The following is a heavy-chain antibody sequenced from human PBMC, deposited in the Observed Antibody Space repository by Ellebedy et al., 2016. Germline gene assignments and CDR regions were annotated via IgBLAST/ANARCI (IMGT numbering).Heavy chain of an antibody. CDR1: GFTVNSNF. CDR2: IYSLGNT. V-gene: IGHV3-53*01. Sequence: GESLKISCAASGFTVNSNFMIWVRQPPGKGLEWVSVIYSLGNTYYADSVKGRFTISRDNFRNTMFLQMNSLRAEDTAVYYCARSKCGDDCFSWEAYFDHWGQGTVVTVSS. J-gene: IGHJ1*01. D-gene: IGHD2-21*02. CDR3: ARSKCGDDCFSWEAYFDH.